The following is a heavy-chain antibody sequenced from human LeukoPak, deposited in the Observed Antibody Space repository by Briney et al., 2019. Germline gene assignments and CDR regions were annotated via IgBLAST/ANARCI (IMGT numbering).Heavy chain of an antibody. V-gene: IGHV4-61*02. CDR1: GGSISSGSYY. CDR2: IYTGGST. CDR3: ARATLAGGDDAFDI. Sequence: SQTLSLTCTVSGGSISSGSYYWSWIRQPAGKGLEWIGRIYTGGSTNYNPSLKSRVTISVDTSKNQFSLKLSSVTAADTAVYYCARATLAGGDDAFDIWGQGTMVTVSS. D-gene: IGHD3-16*01. J-gene: IGHJ3*02.